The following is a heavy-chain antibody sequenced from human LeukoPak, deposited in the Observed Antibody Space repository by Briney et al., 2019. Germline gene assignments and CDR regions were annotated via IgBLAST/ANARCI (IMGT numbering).Heavy chain of an antibody. V-gene: IGHV1-18*01. D-gene: IGHD3-22*01. Sequence: ASVKVSCKASGYTFTNYGISWVRQPPGQGLEWMGGISAYNGNTNYARKVQDRVTMTTDTSTSTAYMELRSLRSDDTAVYYCARLNNVGYYDSSGYYTWGQGTLVTVSS. CDR2: ISAYNGNT. J-gene: IGHJ5*02. CDR3: ARLNNVGYYDSSGYYT. CDR1: GYTFTNYG.